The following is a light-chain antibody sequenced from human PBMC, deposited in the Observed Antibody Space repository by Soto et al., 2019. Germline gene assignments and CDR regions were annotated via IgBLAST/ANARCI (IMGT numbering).Light chain of an antibody. CDR3: QQSYSTPLT. V-gene: IGKV1-39*01. CDR1: QSISSY. J-gene: IGKJ4*01. Sequence: DIQMTQSPSSLSASVGDRVTITCRAGQSISSYLNWYQQKPGKAPKLLIYAASSVQSGVPSRFSGSGSGTDFTLTISSLQPEDFATYYCQQSYSTPLTFGGGTEVEIK. CDR2: AAS.